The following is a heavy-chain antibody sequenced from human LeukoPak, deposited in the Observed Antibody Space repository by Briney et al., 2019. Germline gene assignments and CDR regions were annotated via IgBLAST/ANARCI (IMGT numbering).Heavy chain of an antibody. CDR3: AANIVATSCYYYYMDV. V-gene: IGHV1-8*01. CDR2: MNPNSGDT. Sequence: GASVKVSCKASGYTFTSYDINWVRQATGQGLEWMGWMNPNSGDTGYAQTFQGRVTMTRDTSVGTAYMELSSLRSEDTAVCYCAANIVATSCYYYYMDVWGKGTTVTISS. J-gene: IGHJ6*03. CDR1: GYTFTSYD. D-gene: IGHD5-12*01.